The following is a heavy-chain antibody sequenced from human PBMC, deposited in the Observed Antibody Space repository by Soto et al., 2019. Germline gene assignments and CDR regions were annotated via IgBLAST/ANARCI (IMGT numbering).Heavy chain of an antibody. D-gene: IGHD1-1*01. CDR1: GFTFSDYY. CDR3: ARGAEMSPLTKWFDP. V-gene: IGHV3-11*01. J-gene: IGHJ5*02. CDR2: ISRDGNAI. Sequence: PGGSLRLSCAASGFTFSDYYMSWIRQAPGKGLEWLAYISRDGNAIFYADSVNGRFTISRDNAKNSLFLQMDDLRAEDTGMFFCARGAEMSPLTKWFDPWGQGTLVTFSS.